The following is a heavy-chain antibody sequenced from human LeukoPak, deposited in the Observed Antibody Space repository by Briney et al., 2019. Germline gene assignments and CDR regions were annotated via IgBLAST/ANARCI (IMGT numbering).Heavy chain of an antibody. CDR1: GYSISSGYY. J-gene: IGHJ4*02. CDR3: ARGGGRGRSYYFDY. V-gene: IGHV4-61*01. Sequence: SETLSLTCTVSGYSISSGYYWGWIRQPPGKGLEWIGYIYYSGSTNYNPSLKSRVTISVDTSKNQFSLKLSSVTAADTAVYYCARGGGRGRSYYFDYWGQGTLVTVSS. CDR2: IYYSGST. D-gene: IGHD3-10*01.